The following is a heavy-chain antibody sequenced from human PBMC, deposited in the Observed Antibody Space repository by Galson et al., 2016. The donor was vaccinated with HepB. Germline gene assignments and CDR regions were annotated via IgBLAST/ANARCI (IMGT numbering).Heavy chain of an antibody. V-gene: IGHV1-18*01. J-gene: IGHJ4*02. CDR3: ARDAVSGNYYFLDY. D-gene: IGHD1-26*01. CDR1: GYTFTSYG. Sequence: SVKVSCKASGYTFTSYGISWVRQAPGQGLVWMGWISAYNGNANYAQKLRGRVTMTTDTSTSTVYMELRSLRSDDTAVYYCARDAVSGNYYFLDYWGQGTLVTISS. CDR2: ISAYNGNA.